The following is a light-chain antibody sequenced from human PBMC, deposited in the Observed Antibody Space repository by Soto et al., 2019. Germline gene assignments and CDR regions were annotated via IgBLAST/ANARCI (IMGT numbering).Light chain of an antibody. CDR2: KAS. Sequence: DIQMTQSPSTLSASVGDRVTITCRASQSISSWLAWYQQKPGKAPKLLIYKASTLKSGVPSRFSGSGPGTEFTLTISSLQPDDFATYYCQQYNSRRTFGQGTKVDIK. CDR3: QQYNSRRT. V-gene: IGKV1-5*03. J-gene: IGKJ1*01. CDR1: QSISSW.